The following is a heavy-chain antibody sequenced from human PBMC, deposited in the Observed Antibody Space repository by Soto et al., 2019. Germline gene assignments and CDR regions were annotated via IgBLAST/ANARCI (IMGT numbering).Heavy chain of an antibody. Sequence: EVQLLESGGDLVQPGGSLRVSCAASGFTFSDYAMSWVRQAPGKGLEWVSSISASGGTKYYADSLKGRFTISRDNSKNTLFLEMTSLRAEDTAVFYCAKEGQSSAGSRGAESWGQGTLVTVSS. J-gene: IGHJ5*02. CDR3: AKEGQSSAGSRGAES. CDR1: GFTFSDYA. D-gene: IGHD6-13*01. V-gene: IGHV3-23*01. CDR2: ISASGGTK.